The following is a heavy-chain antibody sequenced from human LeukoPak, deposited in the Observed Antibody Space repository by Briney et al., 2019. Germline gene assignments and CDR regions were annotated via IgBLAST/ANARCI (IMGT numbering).Heavy chain of an antibody. D-gene: IGHD6-19*01. CDR1: GFTFSSYG. CDR2: ISYDGSNK. J-gene: IGHJ4*02. CDR3: APSEPGIAVAGTGD. V-gene: IGHV3-30*03. Sequence: PGRSLRLSCAASGFTFSSYGMHWVRQAPGKGLEWVAVISYDGSNKYYADSVKGRFTISRDNSKNTLYLQMNSLGAEDTAVYYCAPSEPGIAVAGTGDWGQGTLVTVSS.